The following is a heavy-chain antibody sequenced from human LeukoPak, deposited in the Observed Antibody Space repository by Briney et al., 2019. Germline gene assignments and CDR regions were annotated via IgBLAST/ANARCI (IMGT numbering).Heavy chain of an antibody. J-gene: IGHJ4*02. CDR3: ARVEIAVAGTLFDY. CDR2: INAGNGDT. CDR1: GYTFTTYT. D-gene: IGHD6-19*01. V-gene: IGHV1-3*03. Sequence: ASVKVSCKASGYTFTTYTMHWVRQAPGQRLEWMGWINAGNGDTKYSQEFQGRVTMTRDMSTSTVYMELSSLRSEDTAVYYCARVEIAVAGTLFDYWGQGTLVTVSS.